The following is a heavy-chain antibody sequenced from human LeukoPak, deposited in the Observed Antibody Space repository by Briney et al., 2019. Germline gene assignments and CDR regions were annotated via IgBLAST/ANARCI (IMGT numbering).Heavy chain of an antibody. CDR2: IYTSGST. D-gene: IGHD3-22*01. J-gene: IGHJ4*02. CDR1: GGSISRYY. V-gene: IGHV4-4*07. CDR3: ARGYDSRGYYPYYFDY. Sequence: SETLSLTCTVSGGSISRYYWSWIRQPAGKGLKWIGSIYTSGSTNYNPSLKSRVTMSVDTSKNQFSLKLSSVTAADTAVYYCARGYDSRGYYPYYFDYRGQGTLVTVSS.